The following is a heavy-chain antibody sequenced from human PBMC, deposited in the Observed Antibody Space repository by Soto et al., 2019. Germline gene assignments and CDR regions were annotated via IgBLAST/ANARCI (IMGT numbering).Heavy chain of an antibody. J-gene: IGHJ4*02. Sequence: PGESLKISCKGSGYSFTSYWIGWVRQMPRKGLEWMGFIYPGDSNTRYSPSFQGQVTISADKSISTAYLQWSSLKASDTAMYYCARDSYGANSERSADYWGQGTLVTVSS. CDR3: ARDSYGANSERSADY. CDR2: IYPGDSNT. V-gene: IGHV5-51*01. D-gene: IGHD4-17*01. CDR1: GYSFTSYW.